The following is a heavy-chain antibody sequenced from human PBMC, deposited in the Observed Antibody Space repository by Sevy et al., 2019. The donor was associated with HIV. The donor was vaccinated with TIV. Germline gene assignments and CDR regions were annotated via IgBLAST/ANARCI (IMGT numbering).Heavy chain of an antibody. J-gene: IGHJ4*02. Sequence: GGSLRLSCAASGFTFGTYSMNWVRQAPGKGLEWVSYISISSTTLYYADSVKGRFTISRDNAKNTVYLQMNSLRAEDTAVYYCARDHEFYDYGDYGPTFFPDYWGQGNLVTVSS. CDR3: ARDHEFYDYGDYGPTFFPDY. D-gene: IGHD4-17*01. V-gene: IGHV3-48*01. CDR2: ISISSTTL. CDR1: GFTFGTYS.